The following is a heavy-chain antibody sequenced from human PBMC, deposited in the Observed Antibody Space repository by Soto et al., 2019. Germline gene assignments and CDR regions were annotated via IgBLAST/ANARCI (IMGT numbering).Heavy chain of an antibody. CDR3: ARAVVPAAMGFDH. CDR1: GGSISSYY. J-gene: IGHJ4*02. CDR2: MYYSGRT. D-gene: IGHD2-2*01. V-gene: IGHV4-59*01. Sequence: PSETLSLTCTVSGGSISSYYWSWIRQPPGKGLEWIGYMYYSGRTNYNPSLKSRVTISVDTSKNQFSLKLSSVTAADTAVYYCARAVVPAAMGFDHWGQGTLVTVSS.